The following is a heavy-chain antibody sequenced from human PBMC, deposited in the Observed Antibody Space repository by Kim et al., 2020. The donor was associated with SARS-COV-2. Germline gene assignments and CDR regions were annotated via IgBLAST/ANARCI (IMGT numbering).Heavy chain of an antibody. V-gene: IGHV3-23*03. CDR2: IYSGGSST. CDR1: GFTFSSYA. D-gene: IGHD6-19*01. CDR3: AKGKVAVAGPDAIQH. Sequence: GGSLRLSCAASGFTFSSYAMSWVRQAPGKGLEWVSVIYSGGSSTYYADSVKGRFTISRDNSKNTLYLQMNSLRAEDTAVYYCAKGKVAVAGPDAIQHWGQGTLVTVSS. J-gene: IGHJ1*01.